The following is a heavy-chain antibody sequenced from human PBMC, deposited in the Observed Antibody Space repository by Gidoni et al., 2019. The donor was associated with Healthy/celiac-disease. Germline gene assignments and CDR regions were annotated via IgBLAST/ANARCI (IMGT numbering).Heavy chain of an antibody. CDR1: GGTFSSYA. CDR3: ATVPTYYYDSSGYYSDAFDI. Sequence: QVQLVQSGAEVKKPGYSVKVSCQASGGTFSSYAISWVRQAPGQGLEWMGWIIPIFGTANYAQKFQGRVTITADESTSTAYMELSSLRSEDTAVYYCATVPTYYYDSSGYYSDAFDIWGQGTMVTVSS. D-gene: IGHD3-22*01. J-gene: IGHJ3*02. CDR2: IIPIFGTA. V-gene: IGHV1-69*01.